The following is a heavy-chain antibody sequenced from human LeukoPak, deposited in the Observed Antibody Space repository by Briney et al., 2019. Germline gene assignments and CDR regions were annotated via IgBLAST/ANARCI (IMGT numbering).Heavy chain of an antibody. Sequence: GGSLRLSCAASGFTFSSYEMNWVRQAPGKGLEWVSYISSSGSTIYYADSVKGRFTISRDNAKNSLYLQMNSLRAEDTAVYYCAGVAYCGGDCYLNYFDYWGQGTLVTVSS. CDR2: ISSSGSTI. D-gene: IGHD2-21*02. V-gene: IGHV3-48*03. CDR3: AGVAYCGGDCYLNYFDY. CDR1: GFTFSSYE. J-gene: IGHJ4*02.